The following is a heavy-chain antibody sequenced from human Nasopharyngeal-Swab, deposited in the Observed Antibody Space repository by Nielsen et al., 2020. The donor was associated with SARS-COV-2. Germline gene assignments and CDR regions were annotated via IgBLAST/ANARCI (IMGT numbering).Heavy chain of an antibody. Sequence: GGSLRLSCAGSGFTFSSYGMNWVLQAPGKGLEWVAVMSNDGNYKFYADSVKGRFTISRDNYRNTLSLEMNSLRAEDTAVYYCASRGAANDPSTRDLPYSRRTFDLWGRGTLVTVSS. CDR3: ASRGAANDPSTRDLPYSRRTFDL. CDR1: GFTFSSYG. V-gene: IGHV3-30*03. D-gene: IGHD4-11*01. CDR2: MSNDGNYK. J-gene: IGHJ2*01.